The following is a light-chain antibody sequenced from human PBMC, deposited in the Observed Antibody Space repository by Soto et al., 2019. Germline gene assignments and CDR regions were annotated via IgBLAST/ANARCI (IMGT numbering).Light chain of an antibody. CDR1: SSDVADYQY. Sequence: QSALTQPPSASGSPGQSVTISCTGTSSDVADYQYVSWYQQHPGKAPKLMIYEVNKRPSGIPDRFSGSKSGSTASLTVSGLQLEVGADYYGSSYAGSSTYVFGPGPKLTVL. CDR2: EVN. V-gene: IGLV2-8*01. CDR3: SSYAGSSTYV. J-gene: IGLJ1*01.